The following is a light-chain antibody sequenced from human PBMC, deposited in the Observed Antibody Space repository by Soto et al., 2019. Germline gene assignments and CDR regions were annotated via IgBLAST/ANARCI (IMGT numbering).Light chain of an antibody. J-gene: IGKJ1*01. CDR2: DAS. CDR3: QRYNSAPRT. CDR1: QSVSSY. Sequence: EIVLTQSPATLSLSPGERATLSCRASQSVSSYLAWYQQKPGQAPRLLIYDASNRATGIPARFSGSGSGTDFTLTISSLEPEDVAVYYCQRYNSAPRTFGQGTKVDI. V-gene: IGKV3-11*01.